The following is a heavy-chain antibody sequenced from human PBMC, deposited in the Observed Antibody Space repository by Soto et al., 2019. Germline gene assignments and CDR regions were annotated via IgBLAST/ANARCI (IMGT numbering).Heavy chain of an antibody. J-gene: IGHJ4*02. D-gene: IGHD2-21*02. CDR3: ARWPLVVVTAYYFDY. CDR1: GYTFTNYG. CDR2: VSAYNGNT. V-gene: IGHV1-18*01. Sequence: QVQLVQSGAEVKKPGASVKVSCKASGYTFTNYGFSWVRQAPGQGLEWMGWVSAYNGNTNYAQNLRGRVTMTTDTSTNTAYMELRSLRSDDTAVYYCARWPLVVVTAYYFDYWGQGTLVTVSS.